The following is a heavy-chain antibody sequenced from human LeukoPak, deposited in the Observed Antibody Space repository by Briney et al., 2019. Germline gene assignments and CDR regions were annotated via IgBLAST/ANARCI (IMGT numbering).Heavy chain of an antibody. D-gene: IGHD3-22*01. CDR3: ATYSSLNRREFQF. J-gene: IGHJ1*01. V-gene: IGHV3-11*04. CDR1: GFTFSDYY. Sequence: GGSLRLSCAASGFTFSDYYMSWIRQAPGKGLEWVSYISSSGSTIYYADSVKGRFTISRDNAKNSLYLQMNSLRAEDMAVYYCATYSSLNRREFQFWGQGTLLTVSS. CDR2: ISSSGSTI.